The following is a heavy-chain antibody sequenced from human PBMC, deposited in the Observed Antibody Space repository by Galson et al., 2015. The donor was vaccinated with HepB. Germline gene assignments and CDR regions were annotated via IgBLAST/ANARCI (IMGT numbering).Heavy chain of an antibody. J-gene: IGHJ6*03. V-gene: IGHV1-18*01. CDR2: ISAYNGNT. D-gene: IGHD4-17*01. CDR1: GYTFTSYG. CDR3: ARERTVTSYYYYYYYMDV. Sequence: SVKVSCKASGYTFTSYGISWVRQAPGQGLEWMGWISAYNGNTNYAQKLQGRVTMTTDTSTSTAYMELRSLRSDDTAVYYCARERTVTSYYYYYYYMDVWGKGTTVTVSS.